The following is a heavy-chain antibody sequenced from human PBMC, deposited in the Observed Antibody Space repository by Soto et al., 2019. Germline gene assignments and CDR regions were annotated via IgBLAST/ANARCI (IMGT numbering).Heavy chain of an antibody. Sequence: SVKVSCKASGGTFSSYAISWVRQAPGQGLEWMGGIIPIFGTANYAQKFQGRVTITADESTSTAYMELSSLRSEDTAVYYCARDTRHYYDSSGYNLDYWGQGTLVTVSS. D-gene: IGHD3-22*01. CDR1: GGTFSSYA. CDR2: IIPIFGTA. V-gene: IGHV1-69*13. J-gene: IGHJ4*02. CDR3: ARDTRHYYDSSGYNLDY.